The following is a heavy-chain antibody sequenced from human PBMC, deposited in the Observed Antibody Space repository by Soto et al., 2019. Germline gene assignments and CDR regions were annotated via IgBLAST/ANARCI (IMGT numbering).Heavy chain of an antibody. CDR1: GYSFANYW. CDR2: IYPADSDT. D-gene: IGHD6-13*01. CDR3: VRRVQQRDDFLDP. V-gene: IGHV5-51*01. Sequence: GEALKISCEASGYSFANYWIAWVRQMPGKGLEWVGIIYPADSDTKYSPSFRGQVTISADKSISTAYLQWNSLKASDTAIYYCVRRVQQRDDFLDPWGQGTLVTVSS. J-gene: IGHJ5*02.